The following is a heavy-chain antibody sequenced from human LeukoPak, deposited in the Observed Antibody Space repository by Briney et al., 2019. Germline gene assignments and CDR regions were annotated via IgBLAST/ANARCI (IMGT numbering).Heavy chain of an antibody. J-gene: IGHJ4*02. CDR1: GGSVSSGSYY. CDR2: IYYSGST. CDR3: ARSVGATFDY. D-gene: IGHD1-26*01. Sequence: SETLSLTSTVSGGSVSSGSYYWSWIRQPPGKGLEWIGYIYYSGSTNYNPSLKSRVTISVDTSKNQFSLKLSSVTAADTAVYYCARSVGATFDYWGQGTLVTVSS. V-gene: IGHV4-61*01.